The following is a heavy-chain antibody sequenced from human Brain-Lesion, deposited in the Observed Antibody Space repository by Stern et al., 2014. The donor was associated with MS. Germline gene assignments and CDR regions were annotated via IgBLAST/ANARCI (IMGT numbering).Heavy chain of an antibody. J-gene: IGHJ4*02. CDR2: SDHRGST. D-gene: IGHD6-13*01. CDR1: GGSISSSNW. Sequence: QVQLQESGPGLVKPSGTLSLTCAVSGGSISSSNWWSWVRQSPGKGLEWIGESDHRGSTIYNPSLKSRVTVSVDKTKNRFSLNLSSVTAADTAVYFCARFPASRPHVFDSWGQGTLVTVSS. CDR3: ARFPASRPHVFDS. V-gene: IGHV4-4*02.